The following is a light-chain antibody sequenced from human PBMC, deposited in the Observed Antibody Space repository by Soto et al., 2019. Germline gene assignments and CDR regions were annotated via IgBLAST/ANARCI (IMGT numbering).Light chain of an antibody. CDR3: QSYDSSLSGSYV. V-gene: IGLV1-40*01. Sequence: QSVLTQPPSVSGAPGQRVTISCTGSSSNTGAGYDVHWYQQLPGTATKLLIYGNSNRPSGVPDRFSGSKSGTSASLAITGLQAEDEADYYCQSYDSSLSGSYVFGTGTKVTVL. J-gene: IGLJ1*01. CDR1: SSNTGAGYD. CDR2: GNS.